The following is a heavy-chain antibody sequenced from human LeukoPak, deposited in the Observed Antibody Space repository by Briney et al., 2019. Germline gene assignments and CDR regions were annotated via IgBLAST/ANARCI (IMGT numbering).Heavy chain of an antibody. Sequence: SETLSLTCAVYGGSFSGYYWSWIRQPPGKGLEWIGEINHSGSTNYNPSLESRVTISVDTSKNQFSLKLSSVTAADTAVYYCARYLTTFRSGYYAYWGQGTLVTVSS. CDR2: INHSGST. D-gene: IGHD3-22*01. CDR3: ARYLTTFRSGYYAY. J-gene: IGHJ4*02. V-gene: IGHV4-34*01. CDR1: GGSFSGYY.